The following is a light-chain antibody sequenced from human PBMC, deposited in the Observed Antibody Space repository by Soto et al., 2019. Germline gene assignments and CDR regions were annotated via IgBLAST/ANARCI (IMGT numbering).Light chain of an antibody. V-gene: IGKV3-20*01. CDR3: KQYGSSPQA. Sequence: EIVLTQSPATLSLSRGESATLSCRATQSVSSSYLAWYQQKPGQAHRLLIYAASSRATGIQDKFSGSGSGADFTLFISKVDPEDFAVYYCKQYGSSPQAFGQGTRLEIK. J-gene: IGKJ5*01. CDR1: QSVSSSY. CDR2: AAS.